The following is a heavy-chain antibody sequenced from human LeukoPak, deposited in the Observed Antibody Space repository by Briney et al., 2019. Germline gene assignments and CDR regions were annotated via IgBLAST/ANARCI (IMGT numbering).Heavy chain of an antibody. CDR1: GYTFSNFG. CDR3: ARDGTSTDDY. J-gene: IGHJ4*02. D-gene: IGHD2-2*01. Sequence: ASVKVSCKASGYTFSNFGISWVRQAPGQGLEWMGWISGNNDNPNYGQKFQGRFTVTSDSSTRTAYMELKGLRSDDTAVYYCARDGTSTDDYWGQGTLVTVSS. V-gene: IGHV1-18*01. CDR2: ISGNNDNP.